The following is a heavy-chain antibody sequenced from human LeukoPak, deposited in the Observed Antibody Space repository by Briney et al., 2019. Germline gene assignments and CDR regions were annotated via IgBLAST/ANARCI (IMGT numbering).Heavy chain of an antibody. CDR2: ISSSSYI. J-gene: IGHJ4*02. Sequence: PGGSLRLSCAASGFIFTDFYMSWIRQAPGKGLEWVSSISSSSYIYYADSVKGRFTISRDNAKNSLYLQMNSLRAEDTAVYYCARGTGSGQYYFDYWGQGTLVTVSS. CDR3: ARGTGSGQYYFDY. D-gene: IGHD6-19*01. V-gene: IGHV3-69-1*01. CDR1: GFIFTDFY.